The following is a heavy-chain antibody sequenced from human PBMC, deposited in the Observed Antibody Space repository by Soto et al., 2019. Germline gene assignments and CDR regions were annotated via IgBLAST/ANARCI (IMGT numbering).Heavy chain of an antibody. D-gene: IGHD6-19*01. CDR1: GFTFSSYG. V-gene: IGHV3-30*18. CDR2: ISYDGSNK. J-gene: IGHJ3*02. CDR3: AKNRQQWLVGGAFDI. Sequence: QVQLVESGGGVVQPGRSLRLSCAASGFTFSSYGMHWVRQAPGKGLEWVAVISYDGSNKYYADSVKGRFTISRDNSKNTLHLQMNSLRAEDTAVYYCAKNRQQWLVGGAFDIWGQGTMVTVSS.